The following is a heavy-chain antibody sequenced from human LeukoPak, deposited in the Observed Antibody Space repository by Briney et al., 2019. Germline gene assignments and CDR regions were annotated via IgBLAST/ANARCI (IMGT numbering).Heavy chain of an antibody. Sequence: GGTLRLSCAASGFAFSSYEMNWVRQAPAKGLELVSYISTSGSTIYYADSVKGRFTICRDNAKNSLYMQMNSLRAEDTAVYYCARDSRKDSSGYYWFDYWGQGTLVTVSS. D-gene: IGHD3-22*01. CDR2: ISTSGSTI. J-gene: IGHJ4*02. V-gene: IGHV3-48*03. CDR3: ARDSRKDSSGYYWFDY. CDR1: GFAFSSYE.